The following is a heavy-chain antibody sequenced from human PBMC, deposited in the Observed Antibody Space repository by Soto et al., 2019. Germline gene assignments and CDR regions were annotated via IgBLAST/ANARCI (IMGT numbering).Heavy chain of an antibody. CDR1: GYTFTSYD. CDR2: MNPNSGNT. CDR3: ARSPFTVTTRARRPAGPFDP. Sequence: ASVKVSCKASGYTFTSYDINWVRQATGQGLEWMGWMNPNSGNTGYAQKFQGRVTMTRNTSISTAYMELSSLRSEDTAVYYCARSPFTVTTRARRPAGPFDPWGQGTLVTVSS. J-gene: IGHJ5*02. V-gene: IGHV1-8*01. D-gene: IGHD4-17*01.